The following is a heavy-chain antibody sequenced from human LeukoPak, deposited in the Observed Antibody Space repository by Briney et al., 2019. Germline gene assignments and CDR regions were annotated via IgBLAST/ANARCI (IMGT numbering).Heavy chain of an antibody. CDR3: AKDIGWMTTVTYYGGNRNLFDY. CDR1: GFTFSSYG. Sequence: GGSLRLSCAASGFTFSSYGMHWVRQAPGKGLEWVAVISYDGSNKYYADSVKGRFTISRDNAKNSLYLQMNSLRAEDTALYYCAKDIGWMTTVTYYGGNRNLFDYWGQGTLVTVSS. V-gene: IGHV3-30*18. D-gene: IGHD4-17*01. J-gene: IGHJ4*02. CDR2: ISYDGSNK.